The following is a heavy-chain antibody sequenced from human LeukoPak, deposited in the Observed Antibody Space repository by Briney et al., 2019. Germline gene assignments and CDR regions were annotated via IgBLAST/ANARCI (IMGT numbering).Heavy chain of an antibody. CDR2: ITRSSSAR. Sequence: GGSLRLSCAASGFTFSSYSMNWARQAPGKGLEWVSYITRSSSARYYADAVKGRFTISRDNAKNSLYLQMNSLRAEDTAVYYCATQWELHPAFWGQGTLVTVSS. J-gene: IGHJ4*02. V-gene: IGHV3-48*01. CDR3: ATQWELHPAF. D-gene: IGHD1-26*01. CDR1: GFTFSSYS.